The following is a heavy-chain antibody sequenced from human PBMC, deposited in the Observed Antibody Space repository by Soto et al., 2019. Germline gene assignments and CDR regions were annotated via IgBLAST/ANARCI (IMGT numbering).Heavy chain of an antibody. V-gene: IGHV5-51*01. CDR1: GYSFTSYW. CDR3: ARQIWIYYGSGRPYYYYYGMDV. D-gene: IGHD3-10*01. CDR2: IYPGDSDT. Sequence: PGESLKISCKGSGYSFTSYWIGWVRQMPGKGLEWMGIIYPGDSDTRYSPSFQGQVAISADKSISTAYLQWSSLKASDTAMYYCARQIWIYYGSGRPYYYYYGMDVWGKGTTVTVSS. J-gene: IGHJ6*04.